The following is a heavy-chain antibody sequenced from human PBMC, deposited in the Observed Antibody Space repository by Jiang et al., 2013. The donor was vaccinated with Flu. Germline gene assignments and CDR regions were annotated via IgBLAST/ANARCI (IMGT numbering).Heavy chain of an antibody. Sequence: VQLLESGGGVVQPGRSLRLSCAATGFTFNNYGMHWVRQAPGKGLEWVALIWYDGSNKYYADSVKGRFTISRDNSKNTLYMQMNSLRVEDTAVYYCAKNPRVQMNYGMDVWG. D-gene: IGHD5-24*01. CDR1: GFTFNNYG. CDR2: IWYDGSNK. J-gene: IGHJ6*02. V-gene: IGHV3-33*03. CDR3: AKNPRVQMNYGMDV.